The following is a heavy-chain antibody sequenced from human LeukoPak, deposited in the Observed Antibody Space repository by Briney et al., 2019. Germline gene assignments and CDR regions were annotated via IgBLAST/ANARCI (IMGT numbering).Heavy chain of an antibody. D-gene: IGHD3-22*01. CDR2: ISSSSSYI. Sequence: PGGSLRLSCAASGFTFSSYSMNWVRQAPGKGLEWVPSISSSSSYIYYADSVKGRFTISRDNAKNSLYLQMNSLRAEDTAVYYCARETLLDYYDSSGYYYWGQGTLVTVSS. V-gene: IGHV3-21*01. J-gene: IGHJ4*02. CDR3: ARETLLDYYDSSGYYY. CDR1: GFTFSSYS.